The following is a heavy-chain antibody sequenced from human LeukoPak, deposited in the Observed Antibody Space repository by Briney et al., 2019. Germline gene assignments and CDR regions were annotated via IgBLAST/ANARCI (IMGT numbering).Heavy chain of an antibody. CDR1: GFTFSNYW. Sequence: GGSLRLSCAASGFTFSNYWMHWVRQAPGKGLVWVSRINSDGSTTNYAASVKGRFTISRDNAKNTLFLQMNSLRAEDTAVYYCASLQNVPSYYYYYVMDVWGQGTTVTVSS. D-gene: IGHD2/OR15-2a*01. V-gene: IGHV3-74*01. CDR2: INSDGSTT. J-gene: IGHJ6*02. CDR3: ASLQNVPSYYYYYVMDV.